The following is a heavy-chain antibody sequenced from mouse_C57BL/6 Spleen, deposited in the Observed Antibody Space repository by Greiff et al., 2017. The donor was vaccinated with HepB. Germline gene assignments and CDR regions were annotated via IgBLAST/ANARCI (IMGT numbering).Heavy chain of an antibody. V-gene: IGHV10-1*01. D-gene: IGHD1-1*01. Sequence: EVKLVESGGGLVQPKGSLKLSCAASGFSFNTYAMNWVRQAPGKGLEWVARIRSKSNNYATYYADSVKDRFTISRDDSESMLYLQMNNLKTEDTAMYYCVKYSITTVVASYYAMDYWGQGTSVTVSS. CDR1: GFSFNTYA. CDR2: IRSKSNNYAT. J-gene: IGHJ4*01. CDR3: VKYSITTVVASYYAMDY.